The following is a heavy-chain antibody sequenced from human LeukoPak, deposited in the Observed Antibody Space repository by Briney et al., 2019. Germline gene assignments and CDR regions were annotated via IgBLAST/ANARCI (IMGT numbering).Heavy chain of an antibody. D-gene: IGHD4-17*01. CDR3: ARDLVTVTKGFDI. J-gene: IGHJ3*02. Sequence: PSETLSLTCAVSDDSFSSHYWTWIRQPPGKGLEWIWYISYIGSTNYNPSLKSRVTISIDTSRNQFSLGLSSVTAADTAVYYCARDLVTVTKGFDIWGQGTMVSVSS. CDR1: DDSFSSHY. CDR2: ISYIGST. V-gene: IGHV4-59*11.